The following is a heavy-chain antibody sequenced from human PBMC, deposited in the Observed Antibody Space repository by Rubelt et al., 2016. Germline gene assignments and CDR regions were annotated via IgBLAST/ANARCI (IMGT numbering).Heavy chain of an antibody. V-gene: IGHV3-7*01. CDR3: ARSFYYDSSSYQYYYYGMDV. CDR1: GFTFKNAW. CDR2: IKEDGREK. Sequence: AAGFTFKNAWMNWVRQAPGKGLECLASIKEDGREKYYVDSVKGRFTISRDNAKNSLYLQMNSLRAEDTAVYYCARSFYYDSSSYQYYYYGMDVWGQGTTVTVSS. D-gene: IGHD3-22*01. J-gene: IGHJ6*02.